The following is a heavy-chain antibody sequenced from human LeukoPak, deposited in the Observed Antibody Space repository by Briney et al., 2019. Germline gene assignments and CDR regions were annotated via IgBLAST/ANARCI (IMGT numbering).Heavy chain of an antibody. V-gene: IGHV1-3*01. CDR1: GYTFTSYA. CDR3: ARDGTGLYGSGSYYEENYYYGMDV. Sequence: ASVKVSCKASGYTFTSYAMHWVRQAPGQRLEWMGWINAGNGNTKYSQKFQGRVTITRDTSASTAYMELGSLRSEDTAVYYCARDGTGLYGSGSYYEENYYYGMDVWGKGTTVTVSS. CDR2: INAGNGNT. J-gene: IGHJ6*04. D-gene: IGHD3-10*01.